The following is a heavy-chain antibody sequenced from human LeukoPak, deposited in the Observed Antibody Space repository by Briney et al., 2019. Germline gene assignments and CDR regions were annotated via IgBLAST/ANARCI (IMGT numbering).Heavy chain of an antibody. CDR1: VYTFTGYY. CDR2: INTNSGGT. D-gene: IGHD3-16*02. J-gene: IGHJ4*02. CDR3: ARVGSNRDYYFDY. V-gene: IGHV1-2*02. Sequence: ASVKVSCKASVYTFTGYYMHWVRQAPGQGLEWMGWINTNSGGTNYAQNFQGRVTMARDTSISIAYMELSRLRSDDTAVYYCARVGSNRDYYFDYWGQGTLVTVSS.